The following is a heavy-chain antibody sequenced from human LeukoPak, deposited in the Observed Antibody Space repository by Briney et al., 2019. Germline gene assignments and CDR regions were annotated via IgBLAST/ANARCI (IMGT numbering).Heavy chain of an antibody. CDR3: AKFRAYYYYYYMDV. Sequence: GGSLRLSCAASGFTFSSYEMNWVRQAPGKGLEWVSYISSSGSTIYYADSVKGRFTISRDNAKNSLYLQMNSLRAEDTAVYYCAKFRAYYYYYYMDVWGKGTTVTVSS. CDR1: GFTFSSYE. J-gene: IGHJ6*03. V-gene: IGHV3-48*03. CDR2: ISSSGSTI. D-gene: IGHD3-10*01.